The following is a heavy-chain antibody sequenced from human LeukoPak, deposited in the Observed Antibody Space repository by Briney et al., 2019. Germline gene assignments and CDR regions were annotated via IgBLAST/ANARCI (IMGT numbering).Heavy chain of an antibody. D-gene: IGHD3-16*02. J-gene: IGHJ4*02. CDR3: ARRTFGGVIAY. CDR1: GASISNSY. V-gene: IGHV4-59*12. CDR2: IYYNGGT. Sequence: SETLSLTCNVSGASISNSYWIWMRQPPGKGLEWIGYIYYNGGTNYNPSLKSRATISVDTSKNQFSLKLSSVTAADTAVYYCARRTFGGVIAYWGQGTLVTVSS.